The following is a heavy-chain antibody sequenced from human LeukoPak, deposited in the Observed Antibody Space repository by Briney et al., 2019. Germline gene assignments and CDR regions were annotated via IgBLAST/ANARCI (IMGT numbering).Heavy chain of an antibody. Sequence: PGGSLRLSCAASGFTFSSYAMSWVRQAPGKGLEWASAISGSGGSTYYADSVKGRFTISRDNSKNTLYLQMNSLRAEDTAVYYCARHNRGNLQPPVFDYWGQGTLVTVSS. V-gene: IGHV3-23*01. CDR3: ARHNRGNLQPPVFDY. CDR1: GFTFSSYA. D-gene: IGHD5-18*01. CDR2: ISGSGGST. J-gene: IGHJ4*02.